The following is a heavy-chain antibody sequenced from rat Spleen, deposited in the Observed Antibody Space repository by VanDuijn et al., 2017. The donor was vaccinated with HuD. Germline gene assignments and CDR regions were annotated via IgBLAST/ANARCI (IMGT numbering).Heavy chain of an antibody. CDR2: ISYDGGST. CDR1: GFTFSSFP. D-gene: IGHD1-11*01. J-gene: IGHJ4*01. Sequence: EVQLVESGGGLVQPGRSLKLSCAASGFTFSSFPMAWVRQAPKKGLEWVASISYDGGSTYYRDSVKGRFTISRDNAKSSLYLQMDSLRSEDTATYYCTTGLREVMDAWGQGASVTVSS. CDR3: TTGLREVMDA. V-gene: IGHV5-20*01.